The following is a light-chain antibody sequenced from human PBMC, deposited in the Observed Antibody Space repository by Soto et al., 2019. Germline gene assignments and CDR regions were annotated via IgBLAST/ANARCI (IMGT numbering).Light chain of an antibody. V-gene: IGKV1-5*03. Sequence: DIQMTQSPSTLSASVGDRVTITCRASQSISSWLAWYQQKPGKAPKLLIYKASSLRSGVQSRFSGSGSGTEFTLTISSLQPDDFATYYCQQYNSYSYTFGQGTKLEIK. J-gene: IGKJ2*01. CDR2: KAS. CDR1: QSISSW. CDR3: QQYNSYSYT.